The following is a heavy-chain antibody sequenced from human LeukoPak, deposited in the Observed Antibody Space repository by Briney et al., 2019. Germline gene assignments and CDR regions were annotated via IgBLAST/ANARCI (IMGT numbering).Heavy chain of an antibody. CDR3: AKGGYASCFDP. CDR1: GFTFSEHS. D-gene: IGHD2-15*01. CDR2: NKRDGSNT. V-gene: IGHV3-23*05. Sequence: GGSLRLSCEASGFTFSEHSMSWVRQAPGKGLEWVSTNKRDGSNTYYTESVEGRFTISRDNSKDTLYLELNTLRAEDTAVYYCAKGGYASCFDPWGQGTQVTVSS. J-gene: IGHJ5*02.